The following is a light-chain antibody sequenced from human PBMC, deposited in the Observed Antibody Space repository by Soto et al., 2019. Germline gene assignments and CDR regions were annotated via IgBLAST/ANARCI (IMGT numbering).Light chain of an antibody. J-gene: IGLJ1*01. Sequence: QPRPMSRASWQAGTISRPGTNKYVGGYNYVSWYQQHPGKAPKLMIYDVSKRPSGVPDRFSGSKSGNTASLTISGLQAEDEADYYCCSYAGSYTYVFGTGTKVT. V-gene: IGLV2-11*01. CDR1: NKYVGGYNY. CDR3: CSYAGSYTYV. CDR2: DVS.